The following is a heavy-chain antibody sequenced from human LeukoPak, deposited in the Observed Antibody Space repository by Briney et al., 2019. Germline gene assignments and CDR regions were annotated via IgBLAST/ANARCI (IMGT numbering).Heavy chain of an antibody. CDR2: IFYSGST. Sequence: PAQTLSLTCTVSGASISSGGYYWSWIRQHPGKGLEWIGYIFYSGSTYYNPSLKSRVTISVDTSKNQFSLKLSSVTAADTAVYYCARFDLSSPRYFDLWGRGTLVTVSS. V-gene: IGHV4-31*03. CDR3: ARFDLSSPRYFDL. D-gene: IGHD6-13*01. CDR1: GASISSGGYY. J-gene: IGHJ2*01.